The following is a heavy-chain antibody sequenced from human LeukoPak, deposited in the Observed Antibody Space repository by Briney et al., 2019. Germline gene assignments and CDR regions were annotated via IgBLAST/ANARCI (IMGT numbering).Heavy chain of an antibody. Sequence: GASVKVSCKASGGTFSSYAISWVRQAPGQGLELMGGVIPIFGTANYAQKFQGRVTITAEESTSTAYMELSSLRSEDTAVYYCARAISDSTGYYAYYFDFWGKGTLVTVSS. CDR2: VIPIFGTA. CDR3: ARAISDSTGYYAYYFDF. D-gene: IGHD3-22*01. CDR1: GGTFSSYA. V-gene: IGHV1-69*13. J-gene: IGHJ4*02.